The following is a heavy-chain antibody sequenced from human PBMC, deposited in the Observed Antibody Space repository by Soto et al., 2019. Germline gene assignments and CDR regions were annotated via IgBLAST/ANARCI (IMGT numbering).Heavy chain of an antibody. V-gene: IGHV4-31*03. CDR3: ARGRFYAYDY. CDR2: INHSGST. J-gene: IGHJ4*02. Sequence: SETLSLTCTVSGGSISSGGYYWSWIRQHPGKGLEWIGYINHSGSTNYNPSLKSRVTISVDTSKNQFSLKLSSVTAADTAVYYCARGRFYAYDYWGQGTLVTVSS. D-gene: IGHD2-2*01. CDR1: GGSISSGGYY.